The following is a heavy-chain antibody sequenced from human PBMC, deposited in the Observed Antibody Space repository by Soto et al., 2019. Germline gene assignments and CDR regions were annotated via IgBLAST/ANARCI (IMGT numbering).Heavy chain of an antibody. CDR2: ISAYNGNT. Sequence: QVQLVQSGAEVKKPGASVKVSCKASGYTFTSYGISWVRQAPGQGLEWMGWISAYNGNTNYAQKLQGRVNMTTDTATSTAYMELRSLRSDDTAVYYCAISSGGRHYYYGMDVWGQGTTVTVSS. J-gene: IGHJ6*02. D-gene: IGHD2-15*01. CDR1: GYTFTSYG. CDR3: AISSGGRHYYYGMDV. V-gene: IGHV1-18*01.